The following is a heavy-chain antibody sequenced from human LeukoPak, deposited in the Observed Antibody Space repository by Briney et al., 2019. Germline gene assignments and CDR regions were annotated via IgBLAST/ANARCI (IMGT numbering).Heavy chain of an antibody. Sequence: PGGSLRLSCAASGFTFSSYWMSWVRQAPGKGLEWVANIKQDGSEKYYVDSVKGRFTISRDNAKNSLYLRMNSLRAEDTAVYYCARIMITFGGPSGWFDPWGQGTLVTVSS. CDR2: IKQDGSEK. D-gene: IGHD3-16*01. CDR1: GFTFSSYW. J-gene: IGHJ5*02. CDR3: ARIMITFGGPSGWFDP. V-gene: IGHV3-7*03.